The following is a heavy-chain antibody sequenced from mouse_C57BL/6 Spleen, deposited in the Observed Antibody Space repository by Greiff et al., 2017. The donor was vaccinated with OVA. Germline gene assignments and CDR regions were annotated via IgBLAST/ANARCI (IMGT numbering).Heavy chain of an antibody. J-gene: IGHJ2*01. D-gene: IGHD1-1*01. CDR3: ARQITTVVFYYFDY. CDR1: GFTFSSYG. CDR2: ISSGGSYT. Sequence: EVMLVESGGDLVKPGGSLKLSCAASGFTFSSYGMSWVRQTPDKRLEWVATISSGGSYTYYPDSVKGRFTISRDNAKNTLYLQMSSLKSEDTAMYYCARQITTVVFYYFDYWGQGTTLTVSS. V-gene: IGHV5-6*01.